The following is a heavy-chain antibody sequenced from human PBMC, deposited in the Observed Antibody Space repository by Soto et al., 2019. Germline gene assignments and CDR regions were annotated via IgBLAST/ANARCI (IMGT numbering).Heavy chain of an antibody. Sequence: QVQLVESGGGVVQPGRSLRLSCAASGFTFSSYGMRWVRQAPGKGLEWVAVIWYDGSNKYYADSVKGRFTISRDNSKNTLYLQMNSLRAEDTAVYYCARDHGNLGPPTPYSYGSRGALGSFDYWGQGTLVTVSS. D-gene: IGHD5-18*01. V-gene: IGHV3-33*01. CDR3: ARDHGNLGPPTPYSYGSRGALGSFDY. CDR1: GFTFSSYG. CDR2: IWYDGSNK. J-gene: IGHJ4*02.